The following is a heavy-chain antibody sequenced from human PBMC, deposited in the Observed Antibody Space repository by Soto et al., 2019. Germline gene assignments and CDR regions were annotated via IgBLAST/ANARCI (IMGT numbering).Heavy chain of an antibody. CDR3: ARSGCSGGTCYRGYDAFDV. V-gene: IGHV3-33*01. J-gene: IGHJ3*01. CDR1: GFPFNIFG. Sequence: QVQLVESGGGVVQPGRSLRLSCAASGFPFNIFGIHWVRQAPGEGLEWVAVIWFDGSKEYYGGSVRGRFTVSRDNSKNTVYLQMYSLRGDDTAIYYCARSGCSGGTCYRGYDAFDVWGQGTMVTVSS. D-gene: IGHD2-15*01. CDR2: IWFDGSKE.